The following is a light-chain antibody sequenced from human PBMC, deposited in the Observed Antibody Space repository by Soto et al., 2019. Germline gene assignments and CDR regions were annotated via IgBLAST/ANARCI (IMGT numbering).Light chain of an antibody. J-gene: IGKJ1*01. V-gene: IGKV3-20*01. CDR3: QQYGSTPWT. Sequence: EIVLTQSPGTLSLSPGERATLSCRASQSVSSSYLAWYQQKPGQAPRLLIYGASSRATGIPDRFSGSGSGTDFTLTLIRLGPEDFSVYYCQQYGSTPWTFGQGTKVEIK. CDR2: GAS. CDR1: QSVSSSY.